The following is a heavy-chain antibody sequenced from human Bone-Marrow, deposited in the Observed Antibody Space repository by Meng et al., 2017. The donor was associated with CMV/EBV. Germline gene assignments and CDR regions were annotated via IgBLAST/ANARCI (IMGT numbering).Heavy chain of an antibody. D-gene: IGHD2-21*01. Sequence: GGSLRLSCAASGFTFSTYALHWVRQAPGKGLEWVAVISKDGSNEYYADSVKGRFTISRDNSKNTLYLQMNSLGAEDTAVYYCARGQYSLPYWYFDYWGQGILVTVSS. CDR3: ARGQYSLPYWYFDY. J-gene: IGHJ4*02. V-gene: IGHV3-30*04. CDR2: ISKDGSNE. CDR1: GFTFSTYA.